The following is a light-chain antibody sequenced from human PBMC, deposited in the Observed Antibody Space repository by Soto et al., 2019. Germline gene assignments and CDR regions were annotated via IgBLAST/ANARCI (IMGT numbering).Light chain of an antibody. CDR1: QGIRTF. V-gene: IGKV1-9*01. CDR2: AAS. Sequence: DIELTQSPSFLSASVGDRVTISCRASQGIRTFLSWYQQQRGAAPTLLIYAASTLQSGGSLRFSGSGSGTAVTLTISSLQPDDVATDYCQHLYSYTRALAFGGGTKVEI. J-gene: IGKJ4*01. CDR3: QHLYSYTRALA.